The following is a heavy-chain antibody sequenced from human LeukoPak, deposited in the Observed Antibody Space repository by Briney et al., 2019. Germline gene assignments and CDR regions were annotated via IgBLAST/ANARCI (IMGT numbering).Heavy chain of an antibody. D-gene: IGHD6-19*01. CDR3: AKDSGEYSSGWYGFFDY. CDR2: ISGSGGST. Sequence: GGSLRLSCTASGFTFSSYAMSWVRQAPGKGLEWVSAISGSGGSTYYADSVKGRFTISRDNSKNTLYLQLNSLRVEDTAVYYCAKDSGEYSSGWYGFFDYWGQGTLVTVSS. J-gene: IGHJ4*02. CDR1: GFTFSSYA. V-gene: IGHV3-23*01.